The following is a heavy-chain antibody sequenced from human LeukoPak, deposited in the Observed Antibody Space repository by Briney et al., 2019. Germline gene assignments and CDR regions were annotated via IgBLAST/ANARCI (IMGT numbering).Heavy chain of an antibody. V-gene: IGHV3-30*18. Sequence: GRSLRLSCAASGFTFSSYGMHWVRQAPGKGLEWVAVISYDGSNKYYADSVKGRFTISRDNSKDTLFLQMNSLRAEDTAVYYCAKNRIPTSITPDSWGQGTLVTVSS. J-gene: IGHJ5*01. CDR1: GFTFSSYG. CDR3: AKNRIPTSITPDS. CDR2: ISYDGSNK. D-gene: IGHD2-2*02.